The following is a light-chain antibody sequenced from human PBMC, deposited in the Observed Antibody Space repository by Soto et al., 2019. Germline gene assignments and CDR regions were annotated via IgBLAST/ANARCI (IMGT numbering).Light chain of an antibody. J-gene: IGLJ3*02. CDR2: EVT. CDR3: AAWDDSLSGPGWV. Sequence: QSALTQPASVSGSPGQSITISCTGASSDVGGYDYVSWFQHHPGKAPQLMIFEVTNRPSGVSDRFSGSKSGNTASLTISGLQAEDEADYYCAAWDDSLSGPGWVFGGGTKLTVL. V-gene: IGLV2-14*01. CDR1: SSDVGGYDY.